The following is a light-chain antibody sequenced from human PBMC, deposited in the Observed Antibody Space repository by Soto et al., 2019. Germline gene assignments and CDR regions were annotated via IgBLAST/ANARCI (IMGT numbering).Light chain of an antibody. Sequence: QAVVTQPPSASGTPGQRVTISCSGSSSNIGSNTVNWYQQLPGTAPKLLIYSNNQRPSGVPDRFSGSKSGTSASLAISGLQSEDEADYYCAAWDDSLNGLVFGTGTQLTVL. CDR2: SNN. V-gene: IGLV1-44*01. CDR3: AAWDDSLNGLV. CDR1: SSNIGSNT. J-gene: IGLJ1*01.